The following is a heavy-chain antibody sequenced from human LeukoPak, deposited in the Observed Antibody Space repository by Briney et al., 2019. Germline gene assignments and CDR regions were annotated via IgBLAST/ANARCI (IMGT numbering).Heavy chain of an antibody. J-gene: IGHJ3*02. D-gene: IGHD3-10*01. Sequence: TGGSLRLSCAASGFTVSSNYMSWVRQAPGKGLEWVSVIYSSGSTYYADSVKGRFTISRDNSKNTLYLQMNSLRAEDTAVYYCARDRSEVTMVRGVIPGAFDIWGQGTMVTVSS. CDR3: ARDRSEVTMVRGVIPGAFDI. V-gene: IGHV3-66*03. CDR1: GFTVSSNY. CDR2: IYSSGST.